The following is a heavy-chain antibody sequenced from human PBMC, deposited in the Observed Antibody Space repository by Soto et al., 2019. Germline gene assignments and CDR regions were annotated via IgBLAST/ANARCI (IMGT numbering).Heavy chain of an antibody. Sequence: GGSLRLSCAVSGFTVSSNYMSWVRQATRKGLEWVSVIYSGGSTYYADSVKGRFTISRDNSKNTLYLQMNSLRAEDTAVYYCARGGGGSYHYYYYGMDVWGQGTTVTVSS. CDR2: IYSGGST. V-gene: IGHV3-53*01. D-gene: IGHD1-26*01. CDR1: GFTVSSNY. J-gene: IGHJ6*02. CDR3: ARGGGGSYHYYYYGMDV.